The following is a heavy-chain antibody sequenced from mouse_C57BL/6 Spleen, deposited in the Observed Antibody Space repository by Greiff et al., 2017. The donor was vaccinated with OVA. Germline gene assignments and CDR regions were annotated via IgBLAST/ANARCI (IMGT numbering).Heavy chain of an antibody. CDR1: GYTFTSYW. J-gene: IGHJ1*03. Sequence: VQLQQPGAELVRPGSSVKLSCKASGYTFTSYWMDWVKQRPGQGLEWIGNIYPSDSETHYNQKFKDKATLTVDKSSSTAYMQLSSLTSEDSAVYYCARKRYLWYFDVWGTGTTVTVSS. V-gene: IGHV1-61*01. CDR2: IYPSDSET. D-gene: IGHD2-14*01. CDR3: ARKRYLWYFDV.